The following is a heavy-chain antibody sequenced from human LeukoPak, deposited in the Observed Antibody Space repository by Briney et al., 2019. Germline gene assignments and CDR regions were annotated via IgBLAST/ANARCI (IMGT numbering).Heavy chain of an antibody. D-gene: IGHD2-15*01. V-gene: IGHV1-8*01. Sequence: ASVKVSCKTSGYTFTNYDINWARQTAGQGLEWMGWMNPNSGNTGYAQKLQGRVTMTRNTSIMTAYMELTSLTFEDTAVYYCARRDCDGGGCFEFLSLAFDSWGQGSLVTVSS. CDR3: ARRDCDGGGCFEFLSLAFDS. CDR1: GYTFTNYD. CDR2: MNPNSGNT. J-gene: IGHJ4*02.